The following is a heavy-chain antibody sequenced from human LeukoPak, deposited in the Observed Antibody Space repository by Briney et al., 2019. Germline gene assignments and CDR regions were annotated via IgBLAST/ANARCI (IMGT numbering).Heavy chain of an antibody. D-gene: IGHD2-15*01. Sequence: SETLSLTCAVYGGSFSGYYWSWIRQPPGKGLEWIGEINHSGSTNYNPSLKSRVTISVDTSKNQFSLKLSSVTAADTAVYYCAGGDCSGGTCYSPPLEYWGQGTLVTVSS. CDR2: INHSGST. CDR1: GGSFSGYY. J-gene: IGHJ4*02. CDR3: AGGDCSGGTCYSPPLEY. V-gene: IGHV4-34*01.